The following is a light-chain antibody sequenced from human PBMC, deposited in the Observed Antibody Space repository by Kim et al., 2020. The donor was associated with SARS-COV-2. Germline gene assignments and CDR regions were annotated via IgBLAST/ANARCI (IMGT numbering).Light chain of an antibody. CDR1: SSNIGNNA. CDR3: AAWDDRQIGWV. CDR2: SND. Sequence: ELTQPPSASGTPGQRVTISCSGSSSNIGNNAINWYQQLPGTAPKLLIYSNDQRPSGVPARFSGSKSGTSASLAISGLQSEDEADYYCAAWDDRQIGWVFGGGTKVTVL. J-gene: IGLJ3*02. V-gene: IGLV1-44*01.